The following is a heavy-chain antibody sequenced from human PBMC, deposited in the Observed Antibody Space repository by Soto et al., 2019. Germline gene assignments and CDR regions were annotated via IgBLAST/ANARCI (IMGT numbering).Heavy chain of an antibody. CDR1: GFTFMSYA. CDR2: ISYEGSNK. J-gene: IGHJ4*02. D-gene: IGHD3-22*01. Sequence: GGSLRLSCAASGFTFMSYAMHWVLQAPGKGLQWVAVISYEGSNKYYADSVKGRFTISRDNSKNTLYLQMNSLRAEDTAVYYCARDQGYGSSGYYVYWGQGTLVTVSS. V-gene: IGHV3-30-3*01. CDR3: ARDQGYGSSGYYVY.